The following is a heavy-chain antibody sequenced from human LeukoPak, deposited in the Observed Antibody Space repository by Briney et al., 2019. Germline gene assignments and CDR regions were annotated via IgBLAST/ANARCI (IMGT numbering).Heavy chain of an antibody. Sequence: SETLSLTCTVSGGSISSYYWSWIRQPPGQGLEWIGYIYYSGSTNYNPSLKSRVTISVDMSKNQFSLRVSSVTAADTAVYFFARGARSFDYWGQGTLVTVAS. CDR2: IYYSGST. J-gene: IGHJ4*02. CDR3: ARGARSFDY. V-gene: IGHV4-59*01. CDR1: GGSISSYY.